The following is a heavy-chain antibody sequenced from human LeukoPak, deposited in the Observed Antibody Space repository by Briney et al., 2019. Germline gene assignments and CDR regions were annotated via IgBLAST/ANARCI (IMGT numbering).Heavy chain of an antibody. D-gene: IGHD3-22*01. CDR1: GHSPSSGYY. CDR2: NYHSGST. Sequence: PSETLSLTCALSGHSPSSGYYWGWIGPPPGTGLEWIQINYHSGSTYYNPSLKSRVTISVDTSKNQFSLKLSSVTAADTAVYYCARDRGYYDSSGDLNWFDPWGQGTLVTVSS. CDR3: ARDRGYYDSSGDLNWFDP. V-gene: IGHV4-38-2*02. J-gene: IGHJ5*02.